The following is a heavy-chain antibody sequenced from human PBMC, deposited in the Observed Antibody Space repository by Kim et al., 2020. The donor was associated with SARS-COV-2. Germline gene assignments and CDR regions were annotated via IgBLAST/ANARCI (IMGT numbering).Heavy chain of an antibody. V-gene: IGHV3-73*01. J-gene: IGHJ4*02. D-gene: IGHD4-17*01. CDR1: GFTFSGSA. CDR2: IRSKATSYAT. CDR3: TRWAGGDGHYPLFDN. Sequence: GGSLRLSCAASGFTFSGSAMHWVRQSSGKGLEWVGRIRSKATSYATAYAASVKGRFTISRDDSKNTAYLQMNSLKTEDTAVYYCTRWAGGDGHYPLFDNWGQGTLVTVSS.